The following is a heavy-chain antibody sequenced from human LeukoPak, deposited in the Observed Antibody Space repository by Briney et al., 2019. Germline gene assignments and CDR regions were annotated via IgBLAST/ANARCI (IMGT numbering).Heavy chain of an antibody. D-gene: IGHD3-9*01. J-gene: IGHJ6*02. V-gene: IGHV4-31*03. CDR2: IYYSGST. CDR1: GGSISSGGYY. Sequence: PSQTLSLTCTVSGGSISSGGYYWSWIRQHPGKGLEWIGYIYYSGSTYYNPSLKSRVTISVDTSKNQFSLKLSSVTAADTAVYYCARVPVRYYDILTGYSPTLDYYYGMDVWGQGTTVTVSS. CDR3: ARVPVRYYDILTGYSPTLDYYYGMDV.